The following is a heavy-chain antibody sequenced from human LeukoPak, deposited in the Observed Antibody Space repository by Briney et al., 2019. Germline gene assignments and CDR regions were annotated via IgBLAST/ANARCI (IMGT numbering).Heavy chain of an antibody. D-gene: IGHD3-10*01. CDR2: ISAYNGNT. J-gene: IGHJ4*02. CDR3: ASSPYYGSGSYYQKDFDY. Sequence: ASVKVSCKASGYTFTSYGISWVRQAPGQGLEWMGGISAYNGNTNYAQKLQGRVTMTTDTSTSTAYMELRSLRSDDTAVYYCASSPYYGSGSYYQKDFDYWGQGTLVTVSS. CDR1: GYTFTSYG. V-gene: IGHV1-18*01.